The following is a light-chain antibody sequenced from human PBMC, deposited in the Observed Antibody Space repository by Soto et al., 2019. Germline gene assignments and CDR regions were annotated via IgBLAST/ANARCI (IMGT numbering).Light chain of an antibody. J-gene: IGKJ1*01. V-gene: IGKV1-39*01. CDR2: AAT. Sequence: DIQMTQSPSSLSASIGDRVTITCRASQSITRDLSWYQQKPGEAPKLLIYAATGLHSGVSSRFSGSGSGTDFTLTINNLQPEDFATDDCQQSFLNPWTFGPGT. CDR3: QQSFLNPWT. CDR1: QSITRD.